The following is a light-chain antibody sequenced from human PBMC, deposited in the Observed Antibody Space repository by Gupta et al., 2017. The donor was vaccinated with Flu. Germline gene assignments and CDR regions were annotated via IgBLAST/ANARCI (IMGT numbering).Light chain of an antibody. J-gene: IGLJ2*01. Sequence: QSVLTQPPSVSGAPGQRVTISCPGSSSNIGGGYDVHWYQQLPGTAPKLLIYDNNNRPSGVPDRFSGSKSGTSASLSITGLQAEDEADYYCQSYDSSRSASVFGGGTKLTVL. CDR1: SSNIGGGYD. CDR2: DNN. V-gene: IGLV1-40*01. CDR3: QSYDSSRSASV.